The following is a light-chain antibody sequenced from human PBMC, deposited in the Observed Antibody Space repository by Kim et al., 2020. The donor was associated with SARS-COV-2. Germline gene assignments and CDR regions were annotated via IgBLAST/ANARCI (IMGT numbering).Light chain of an antibody. Sequence: QSALTQPPSASGSPGQSVTISCTGTSSDVGGYNYVSWYQQHPGKAPKLMIYEVSKRPSGVPDRFSGSKSGNTASLTVSGHQAEDEADYYCSSYAGSSYVFGTGTKVTVL. CDR2: EVS. CDR3: SSYAGSSYV. J-gene: IGLJ1*01. CDR1: SSDVGGYNY. V-gene: IGLV2-8*01.